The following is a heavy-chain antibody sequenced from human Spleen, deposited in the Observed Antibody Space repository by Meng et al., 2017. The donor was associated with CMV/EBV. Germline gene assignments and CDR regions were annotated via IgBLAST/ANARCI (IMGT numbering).Heavy chain of an antibody. CDR2: INIDGSSI. D-gene: IGHD3-16*01. Sequence: CAAFGFTLSRYWMHWVRQAPGKGLVWVSRINIDGSSISYADSVKGRFTISRDNAKNTLYLQMNSLRVEDTAVYYCARIGGILAYFDLWGRGTLVTVSS. J-gene: IGHJ2*01. CDR3: ARIGGILAYFDL. V-gene: IGHV3-74*01. CDR1: GFTLSRYW.